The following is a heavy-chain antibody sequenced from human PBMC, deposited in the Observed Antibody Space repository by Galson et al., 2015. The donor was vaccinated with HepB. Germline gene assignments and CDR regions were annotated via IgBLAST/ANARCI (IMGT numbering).Heavy chain of an antibody. CDR2: IYWDDAK. Sequence: VKPTQTLTLTCTFSGFSLSTRGVAVGYIRQPPGKALEWLALIYWDDAKHYSPSLESRLTIIKDTTKNQVVLIMTNVDPVDTGAYYCAHRLEYKSSRWNFDYWGQGILVTVSS. CDR1: GFSLSTRGVA. D-gene: IGHD6-6*01. CDR3: AHRLEYKSSRWNFDY. J-gene: IGHJ4*02. V-gene: IGHV2-5*02.